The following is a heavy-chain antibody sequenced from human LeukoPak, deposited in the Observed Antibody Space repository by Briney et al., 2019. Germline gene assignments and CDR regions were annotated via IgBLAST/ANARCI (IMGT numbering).Heavy chain of an antibody. CDR1: GYTFTSYG. CDR2: ISVNSGNT. Sequence: ASVKVSCKASGYTFTSYGISWVRQAPGQGLEWMGWISVNSGNTKYAQRLQGRATMTTETSTSTAYMELRSLESDDTAVYFCARDLGADYGGNSGYWGQGTLVTVSS. J-gene: IGHJ4*02. D-gene: IGHD4-23*01. V-gene: IGHV1-18*01. CDR3: ARDLGADYGGNSGY.